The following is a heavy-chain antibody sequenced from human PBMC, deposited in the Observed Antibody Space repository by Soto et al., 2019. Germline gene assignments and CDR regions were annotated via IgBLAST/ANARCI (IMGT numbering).Heavy chain of an antibody. Sequence: QVQLQESGPGLVKPSETLSLTCTVSGDSISTNYYYWGWIRQPPEKGLEWIGSMYFSGTTYYNPSLKNRVSMSADTSRNQFSLKVKSATAADTAVYYCARGDGFNYPFHLWGQGTLVTVSS. CDR2: MYFSGTT. CDR3: ARGDGFNYPFHL. J-gene: IGHJ5*02. D-gene: IGHD5-12*01. V-gene: IGHV4-39*01. CDR1: GDSISTNYYY.